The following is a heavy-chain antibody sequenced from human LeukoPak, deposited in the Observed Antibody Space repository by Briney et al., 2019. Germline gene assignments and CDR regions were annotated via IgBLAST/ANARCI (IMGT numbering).Heavy chain of an antibody. CDR1: GFTFSSYW. J-gene: IGHJ4*02. CDR3: ARVACSSTSCHYFDY. CDR2: IKKDGSEK. D-gene: IGHD2-2*01. Sequence: PGGSLRLSCAASGFTFSSYWMSWVRQAPGKGLEWVADIKKDGSEKYYVDSVKGRFTISRDNAKNSLYLQMNSLRAEDTAVYYCARVACSSTSCHYFDYWGQGTLVTVSS. V-gene: IGHV3-7*01.